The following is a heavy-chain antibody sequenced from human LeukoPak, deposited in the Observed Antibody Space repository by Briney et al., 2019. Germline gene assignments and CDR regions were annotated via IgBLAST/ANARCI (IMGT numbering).Heavy chain of an antibody. J-gene: IGHJ4*02. D-gene: IGHD3-9*01. Sequence: SGGSLRLSCAASGFTFSSYSMNWVPQAPGKGLEWVSSISSSSSYIYYADSVKGRFTISRDNAKNSLYLQMNSLRAEDTAVYYCARSLGTVRYFDWLLWLDYWGQGTLVTVSS. CDR3: ARSLGTVRYFDWLLWLDY. CDR2: ISSSSSYI. V-gene: IGHV3-21*01. CDR1: GFTFSSYS.